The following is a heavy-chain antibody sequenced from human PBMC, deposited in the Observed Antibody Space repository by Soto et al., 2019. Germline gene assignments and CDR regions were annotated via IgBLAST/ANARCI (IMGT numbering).Heavy chain of an antibody. CDR1: GYTFNSYG. J-gene: IGHJ6*02. CDR3: ARGRPVIVPAAMLTDYYGMDV. V-gene: IGHV1-2*04. Sequence: GASVKVSCKASGYTFNSYGISWVRQAPGQGLEWMGWINPNSGGTNYAQKFQGWVTMTRDTSISTAYMELSRLRSDDTAVYYCARGRPVIVPAAMLTDYYGMDVWGQGTTVTVSS. CDR2: INPNSGGT. D-gene: IGHD2-2*01.